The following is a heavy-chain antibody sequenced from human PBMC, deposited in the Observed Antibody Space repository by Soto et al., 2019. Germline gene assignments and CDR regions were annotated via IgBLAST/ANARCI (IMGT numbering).Heavy chain of an antibody. CDR3: ARDSSGLGYCSGGSCDAFDI. V-gene: IGHV3-21*01. Sequence: EVQLVESGGGLVKPGGSLRLSCAASGFTFSSYSMNWVRQAPGKGLEWVSSISSSSSYIYYADSVKGRFTISRDNAKNSLYRQMNSLRAEDTAVYYCARDSSGLGYCSGGSCDAFDIWGQGTMVTVSS. CDR1: GFTFSSYS. CDR2: ISSSSSYI. D-gene: IGHD2-15*01. J-gene: IGHJ3*02.